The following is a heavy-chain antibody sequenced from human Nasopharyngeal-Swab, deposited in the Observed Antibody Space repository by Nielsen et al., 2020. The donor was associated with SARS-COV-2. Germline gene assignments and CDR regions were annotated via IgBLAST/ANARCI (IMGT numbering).Heavy chain of an antibody. CDR2: INTGNGVT. Sequence: ASVKVSCKASGYTFTSYAIHWVRQAPGQRLEWMGWINTGNGVTKYSEKFQDRVTITRDTLANIAYMDLSSLRSEDTAVYYCVRAYYDSGGFSNPFDNWGQGTLVTAPS. J-gene: IGHJ4*02. CDR3: VRAYYDSGGFSNPFDN. CDR1: GYTFTSYA. D-gene: IGHD3-22*01. V-gene: IGHV1-3*04.